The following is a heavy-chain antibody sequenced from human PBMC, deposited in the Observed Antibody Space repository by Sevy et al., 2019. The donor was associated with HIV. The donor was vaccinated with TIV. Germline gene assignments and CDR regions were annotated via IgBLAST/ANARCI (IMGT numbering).Heavy chain of an antibody. D-gene: IGHD3-10*01. Sequence: GGSLRLSCAASGFTFNYHFMNWVRQVPGKGLECVSYISSASSYINYSDSVKGRFTISRDNAKNLVFLEMNNLRPEDTAVYFCARGDYYGSLYYFDYWGQGTLVTVSS. CDR1: GFTFNYHF. V-gene: IGHV3-21*01. CDR3: ARGDYYGSLYYFDY. CDR2: ISSASSYI. J-gene: IGHJ4*02.